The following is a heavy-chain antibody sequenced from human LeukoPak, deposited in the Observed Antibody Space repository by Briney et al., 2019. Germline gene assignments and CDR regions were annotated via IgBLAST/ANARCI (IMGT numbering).Heavy chain of an antibody. D-gene: IGHD6-19*01. CDR2: ISAYNGNT. J-gene: IGHJ4*02. CDR1: GYTFKGYG. CDR3: AREEYSSGWPDY. V-gene: IGHV1-18*01. Sequence: ASVKVSCKASGYTFKGYGISWVRQAPGQGLEWMGWISAYNGNTNYAQKLQGRVTMTTDTSTSTAYMELRSLRSDDTAVYYCAREEYSSGWPDYWGQGTLVTVSS.